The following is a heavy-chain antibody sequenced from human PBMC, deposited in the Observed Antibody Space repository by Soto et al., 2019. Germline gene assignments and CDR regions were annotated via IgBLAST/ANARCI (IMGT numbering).Heavy chain of an antibody. CDR3: ARHNPLLKDIVLMWFDP. V-gene: IGHV4-39*01. J-gene: IGHJ5*02. CDR1: GGSISSSSYY. D-gene: IGHD2-8*01. CDR2: IYYSGST. Sequence: ASETLSLTCTVSGGSISSSSYYWGWIRQPPGKGLEWIGSIYYSGSTYYNPSLKSRVTISVDTSKNQFSLKLSSVTAADTAVYYCARHNPLLKDIVLMWFDPWGQGTLVTVSS.